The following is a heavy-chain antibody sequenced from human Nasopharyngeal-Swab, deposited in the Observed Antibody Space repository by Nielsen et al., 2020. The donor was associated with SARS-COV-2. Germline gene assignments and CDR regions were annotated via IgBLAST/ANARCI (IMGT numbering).Heavy chain of an antibody. CDR3: ARGRVGTRGLLYFQH. Sequence: GESLKISCAASGFTFSNYDMHWVRQPTGKGLEWVSAIGTAGDTYYPGSVKGRFTISREDAKNSLYLQINALKAGDTAVYNCARGRVGTRGLLYFQHWGQGTLVTVSS. D-gene: IGHD1-1*01. V-gene: IGHV3-13*01. CDR2: IGTAGDT. CDR1: GFTFSNYD. J-gene: IGHJ1*01.